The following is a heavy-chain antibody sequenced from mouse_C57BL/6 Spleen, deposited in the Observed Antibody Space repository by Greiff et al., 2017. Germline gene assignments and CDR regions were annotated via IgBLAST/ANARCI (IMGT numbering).Heavy chain of an antibody. Sequence: EVQGVESGGGLVKPGGSLKLSCAASGFTFSDYGMHWVRQAPEKGLEWVAYISSGSSTIYYADTVKGRFTISRDNAKNTLFLQMTSLRSEDTAMYYCASSSGYGAMDYWGQGTSVTVSS. J-gene: IGHJ4*01. V-gene: IGHV5-17*01. CDR3: ASSSGYGAMDY. CDR2: ISSGSSTI. D-gene: IGHD3-2*02. CDR1: GFTFSDYG.